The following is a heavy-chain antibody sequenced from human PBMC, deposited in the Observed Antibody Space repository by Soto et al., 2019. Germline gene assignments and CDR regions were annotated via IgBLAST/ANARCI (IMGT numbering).Heavy chain of an antibody. J-gene: IGHJ5*02. Sequence: GGSLRLSCAASGFTFSSYAMSWVRQAPGKGLEWVSAISGRGGSTSYADSVKGRFTTSRDNSKNTLYLQMNSLRAEDTAVYYCAKGRSKYQLLLRSDNWFDPWGQGTLVTVSS. CDR2: ISGRGGST. V-gene: IGHV3-23*01. D-gene: IGHD2-2*01. CDR3: AKGRSKYQLLLRSDNWFDP. CDR1: GFTFSSYA.